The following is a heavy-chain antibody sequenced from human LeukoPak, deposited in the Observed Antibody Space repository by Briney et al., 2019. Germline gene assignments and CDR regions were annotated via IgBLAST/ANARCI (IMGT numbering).Heavy chain of an antibody. Sequence: GGSLRLSCAASGVTFSTYAMSWVRHFPGKGLEWVSALGDRTYYADSVKGRYTISRDNSKSTLYLQMGSLRAEDTAVYYCAREATNNQLLGHRFREGRVYYYYYYGMDVWGQGTTVTVSS. J-gene: IGHJ6*02. V-gene: IGHV3-23*01. D-gene: IGHD2-2*01. CDR2: LGDRT. CDR3: AREATNNQLLGHRFREGRVYYYYYYGMDV. CDR1: GVTFSTYA.